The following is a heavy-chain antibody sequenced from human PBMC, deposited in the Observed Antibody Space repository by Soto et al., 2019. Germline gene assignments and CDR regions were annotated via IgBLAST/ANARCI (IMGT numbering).Heavy chain of an antibody. CDR1: GGTFISYA. J-gene: IGHJ4*02. Sequence: VKVSCKASGGTFISYAISWVRQAPGQGLEWMGGIIPIFGTANYAQKFQGRVTITADESTSTAYMELSSLRSEDTAVYYCSPDSSGGEFDCWGQGTLVTVSS. CDR3: SPDSSGGEFDC. CDR2: IIPIFGTA. V-gene: IGHV1-69*13. D-gene: IGHD6-19*01.